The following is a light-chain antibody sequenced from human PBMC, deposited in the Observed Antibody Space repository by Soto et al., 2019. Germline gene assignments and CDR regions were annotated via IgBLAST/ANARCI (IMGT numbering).Light chain of an antibody. CDR1: QSVSSN. CDR3: QQYNNWPWT. CDR2: GAY. Sequence: EIVMTQSPATLSVSPGERGTLSCRASQSVSSNLAWYQQNPGQAPRLLIYGAYTRATGIPARFSGSRSGTEFTLTISSLQSEDFAVYYCQQYNNWPWTFGQGTKVEIK. V-gene: IGKV3-15*01. J-gene: IGKJ1*01.